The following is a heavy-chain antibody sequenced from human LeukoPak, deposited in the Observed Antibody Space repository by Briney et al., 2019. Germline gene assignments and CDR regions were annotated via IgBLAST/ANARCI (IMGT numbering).Heavy chain of an antibody. Sequence: ASQTLSLTCTVSGGSISSGDYYWSWIRQPPGKGLEGIGYIYYSGSTYYNPSLKSRVTISVDTSKNQFSLKLSSVPAADTAVYYCARSITIFGVDPWGQGTLVTVSS. J-gene: IGHJ5*02. D-gene: IGHD3-3*01. CDR3: ARSITIFGVDP. V-gene: IGHV4-30-4*01. CDR1: GGSISSGDYY. CDR2: IYYSGST.